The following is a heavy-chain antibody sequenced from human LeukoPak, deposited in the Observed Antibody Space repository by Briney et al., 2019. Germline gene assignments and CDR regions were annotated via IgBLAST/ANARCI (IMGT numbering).Heavy chain of an antibody. CDR3: ARQLGYDQPYYYGMDV. CDR2: IYYSGST. J-gene: IGHJ6*02. Sequence: SETLSLTCTVSGGSISSYYWSWIRQPPGKGLEWIGYIYYSGSTNYNPSLKSRVTISVDTSKNQFSLKLSSVTAADTAVYYCARQLGYDQPYYYGMDVWGQGTTVTVSS. D-gene: IGHD2-2*01. CDR1: GGSISSYY. V-gene: IGHV4-59*08.